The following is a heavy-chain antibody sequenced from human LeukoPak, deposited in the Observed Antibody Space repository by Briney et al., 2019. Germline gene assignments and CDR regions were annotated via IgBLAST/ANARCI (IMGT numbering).Heavy chain of an antibody. V-gene: IGHV3-30*18. D-gene: IGHD6-19*01. CDR3: AKDYLAVADNRGYFQH. CDR2: ISYDGSNK. J-gene: IGHJ1*01. CDR1: GFTFSSYW. Sequence: GGSLRLSCAASGFTFSSYWMSWVRQAPGKGLEWVAVISYDGSNKYYADSVKGRFTISRDNSKNTLNLQMNSLRAEDTAVYYCAKDYLAVADNRGYFQHWGQGTLVTVSS.